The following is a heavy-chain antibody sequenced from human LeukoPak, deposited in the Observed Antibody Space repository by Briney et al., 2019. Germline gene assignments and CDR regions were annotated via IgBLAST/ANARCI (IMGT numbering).Heavy chain of an antibody. Sequence: EASVTVSCTASGGTFSSYAISWVRQAPGQGLEWMGGIIPIFGTANYAQKFQGRVTITADESTSTAYMELSSLRSEDTAVYYCARFTSPRWYNRNGDGEAFDIWGQGTMVTVSS. J-gene: IGHJ3*02. D-gene: IGHD1-14*01. V-gene: IGHV1-69*01. CDR2: IIPIFGTA. CDR3: ARFTSPRWYNRNGDGEAFDI. CDR1: GGTFSSYA.